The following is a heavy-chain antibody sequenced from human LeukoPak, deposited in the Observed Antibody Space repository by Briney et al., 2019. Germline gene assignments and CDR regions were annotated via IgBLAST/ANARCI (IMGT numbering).Heavy chain of an antibody. Sequence: ATVKISCKVSGYTFTYYYMHWVQQAPGKGLEWMGFVDPEDGETIYAEKFQGRVTITADTSTDTAYMELSSLRSEDTAVYYCATGYSSSWYSGYGMDVWGQGTTVTVSS. J-gene: IGHJ6*02. CDR1: GYTFTYYY. CDR2: VDPEDGET. D-gene: IGHD6-13*01. CDR3: ATGYSSSWYSGYGMDV. V-gene: IGHV1-69-2*01.